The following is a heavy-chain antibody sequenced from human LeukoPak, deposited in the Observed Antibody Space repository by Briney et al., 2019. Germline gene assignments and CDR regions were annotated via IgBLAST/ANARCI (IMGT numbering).Heavy chain of an antibody. D-gene: IGHD3-3*01. CDR3: ARDGGAFDI. CDR1: GLTFSSYT. CDR2: ISYDGSNK. Sequence: GRSLRLSCAASGLTFSSYTMHWVRQAPGKGLEWVAVISYDGSNKYYADSVKGRFTISRDNSKNTLSLQMNSLRAEDTAVFYCARDGGAFDIWGQGTMVTVSS. V-gene: IGHV3-30*04. J-gene: IGHJ3*02.